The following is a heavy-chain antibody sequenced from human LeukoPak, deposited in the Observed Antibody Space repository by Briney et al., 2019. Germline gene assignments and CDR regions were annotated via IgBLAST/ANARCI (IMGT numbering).Heavy chain of an antibody. V-gene: IGHV4-34*01. CDR3: GRRRAAIWGFDS. D-gene: IGHD3-16*01. J-gene: IGHJ4*02. Sequence: SETLSLTCAVYGGSFSGYYWSWIRQSPGKGLEWLGEINHSRSTNYNPSLKSRVTISVDTSKNQFSLKLSSVTAADTAVYYWGRRRAAIWGFDSWGQGTLVTVSS. CDR2: INHSRST. CDR1: GGSFSGYY.